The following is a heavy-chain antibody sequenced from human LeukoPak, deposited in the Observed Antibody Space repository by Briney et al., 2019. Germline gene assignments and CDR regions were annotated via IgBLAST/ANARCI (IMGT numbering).Heavy chain of an antibody. CDR2: IYSGGSI. CDR3: ARLSPPIAVAGTANY. J-gene: IGHJ4*02. D-gene: IGHD6-19*01. Sequence: GGSLRLSCAVSGFTVSSTYINWVRQAPGKGLEWVSVIYSGGSIYYGDSVKGRFTISRDNSKNTVYLQMNSLRTEDTAVYYCARLSPPIAVAGTANYWGQGTLVTVSS. CDR1: GFTVSSTY. V-gene: IGHV3-66*04.